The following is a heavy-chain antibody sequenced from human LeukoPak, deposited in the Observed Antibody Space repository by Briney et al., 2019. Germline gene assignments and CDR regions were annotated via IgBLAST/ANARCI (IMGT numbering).Heavy chain of an antibody. J-gene: IGHJ4*02. Sequence: PSASVKVSCKASGGTFSSYAISWVRQAPGQGLEWMGGIIPIFGTANYAQKFQGRVTITADESTSTAYMELSSLRSDDTAVYYCARDHRGYDSPDYWGQGTLVTVSS. CDR3: ARDHRGYDSPDY. CDR1: GGTFSSYA. V-gene: IGHV1-69*13. CDR2: IIPIFGTA. D-gene: IGHD5-12*01.